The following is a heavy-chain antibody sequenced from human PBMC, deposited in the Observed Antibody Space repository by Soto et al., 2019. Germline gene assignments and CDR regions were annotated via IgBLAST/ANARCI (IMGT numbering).Heavy chain of an antibody. J-gene: IGHJ6*02. CDR2: ISGSGGST. V-gene: IGHV3-23*01. D-gene: IGHD3-10*01. Sequence: GGSLRLSCAASGFTFSSYAMSWVRQAPGKGLEWVSAISGSGGSTYYADSVKGRFTISRDNSKNTLYLQMNSLRAEDTAVYYCAKSRTPKYYYGSGSSTARNYYYGMDVWGQGTTVTVSS. CDR1: GFTFSSYA. CDR3: AKSRTPKYYYGSGSSTARNYYYGMDV.